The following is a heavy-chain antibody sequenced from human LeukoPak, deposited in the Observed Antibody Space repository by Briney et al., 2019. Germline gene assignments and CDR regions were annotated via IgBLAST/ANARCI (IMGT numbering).Heavy chain of an antibody. D-gene: IGHD5-24*01. Sequence: GGSLRLSCAASGFDLSTYEMNWGRQAPGQGREWITDITISGHTKNYADSVKGRFSISRDNARTSLYLQMHSLKVEDTGVYYCARGDPHADLWGQGTLVTVSS. CDR3: ARGDPHADL. V-gene: IGHV3-48*03. CDR1: GFDLSTYE. J-gene: IGHJ5*02. CDR2: ITISGHTK.